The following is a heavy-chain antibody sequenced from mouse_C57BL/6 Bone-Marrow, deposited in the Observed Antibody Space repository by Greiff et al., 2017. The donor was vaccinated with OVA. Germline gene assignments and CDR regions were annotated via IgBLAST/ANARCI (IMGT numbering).Heavy chain of an antibody. V-gene: IGHV14-4*01. Sequence: VQLQQSGAELVRPGASVKLSCTASGFNIKDDYMHWVKHRPEQGLEWIGWIDPENGDTEYASKFQGKATITADTSSNTAYLQLSSLTSEDTAVYYCTTLGTTVVARNYAMDYWGQGTSVTVSS. D-gene: IGHD1-1*01. CDR1: GFNIKDDY. CDR2: IDPENGDT. J-gene: IGHJ4*01. CDR3: TTLGTTVVARNYAMDY.